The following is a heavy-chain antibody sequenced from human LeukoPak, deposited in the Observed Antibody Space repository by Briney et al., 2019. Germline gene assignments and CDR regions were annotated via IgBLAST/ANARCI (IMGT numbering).Heavy chain of an antibody. V-gene: IGHV1-69*13. CDR3: AGSTVTRLAAYFQH. J-gene: IGHJ1*01. Sequence: SVKVSCKASGGTFSSYAISWVRQAPGQGLEWMGGIIPIFGTANYAQKFQGRVTITADESTSTAYMELSSLRSEDTAVYYCAGSTVTRLAAYFQHWGQGTLVTVSS. CDR1: GGTFSSYA. D-gene: IGHD4-17*01. CDR2: IIPIFGTA.